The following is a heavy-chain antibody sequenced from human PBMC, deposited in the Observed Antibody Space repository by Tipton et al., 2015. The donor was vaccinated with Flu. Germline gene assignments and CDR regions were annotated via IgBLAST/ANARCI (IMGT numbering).Heavy chain of an antibody. Sequence: VQLVQSGGGLVQPGRSLRLSCTASGFTFGDYAMSWVRQAPGKGLEWVGFIRSKAYGGTTEYAASVKGRFTISRDDSKSIAYLQMNSLKTEDTAVYYCTRHCSGGSCFAYWGQGTLVTVSS. J-gene: IGHJ4*02. D-gene: IGHD2-15*01. CDR2: IRSKAYGGTT. V-gene: IGHV3-49*04. CDR1: GFTFGDYA. CDR3: TRHCSGGSCFAY.